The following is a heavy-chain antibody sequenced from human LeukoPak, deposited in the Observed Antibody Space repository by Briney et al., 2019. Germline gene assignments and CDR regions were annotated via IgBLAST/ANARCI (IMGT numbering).Heavy chain of an antibody. CDR2: IYYSGST. J-gene: IGHJ4*02. V-gene: IGHV4-30-4*08. CDR1: GGSIISGDYY. D-gene: IGHD7-27*01. CDR3: ARLGRQPSLDY. Sequence: PSQTLSLTCTVSGGSIISGDYYWSWVRQPPGKGLEWIGYIYYSGSTHYNPSLKSRLTISVDTSKNHFSLKLSSVTAADTAVYYCARLGRQPSLDYWGQGTLVIVSS.